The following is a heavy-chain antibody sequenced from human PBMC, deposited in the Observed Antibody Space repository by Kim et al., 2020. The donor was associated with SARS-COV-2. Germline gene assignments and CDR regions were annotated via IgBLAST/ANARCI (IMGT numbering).Heavy chain of an antibody. J-gene: IGHJ1*01. V-gene: IGHV1-3*01. D-gene: IGHD3-10*02. CDR3: ARDNVPDYPEYFQH. Sequence: QKVQGRVTITRDTSASTAYMELSSLRSEDTAVYYCARDNVPDYPEYFQHWGQGTLVTVSS.